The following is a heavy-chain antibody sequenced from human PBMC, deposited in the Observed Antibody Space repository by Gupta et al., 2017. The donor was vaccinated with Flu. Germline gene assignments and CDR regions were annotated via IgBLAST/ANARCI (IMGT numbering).Heavy chain of an antibody. CDR1: GFTFSSYE. CDR2: ISSSGSTI. D-gene: IGHD3-22*01. J-gene: IGHJ5*02. Sequence: EVQLVESGGGLVQPGGSLRLSCAASGFTFSSYEMNWVRQAPGKGLEWVSYISSSGSTIYYADSVKGRFTISRGNAKNSLYLQMNSLRAEDTAVYYCARGGDYYDSSGKGNWFDPWGQGTLVTVSS. V-gene: IGHV3-48*03. CDR3: ARGGDYYDSSGKGNWFDP.